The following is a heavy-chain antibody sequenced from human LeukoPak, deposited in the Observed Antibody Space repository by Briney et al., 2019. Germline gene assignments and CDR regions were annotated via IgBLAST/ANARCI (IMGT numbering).Heavy chain of an antibody. D-gene: IGHD2-2*01. CDR3: ASHCSSTSCSYYYYYGMDV. CDR2: ISAYNGNT. J-gene: IGHJ6*02. V-gene: IGHV1-18*01. Sequence: GASVKVSCKASGYTFTSYGISWVRQAPGQGLEWMGWISAYNGNTNYAQKLQGRVTMTTDTSTSTAYMELRSLRSDDTAVYYCASHCSSTSCSYYYYYGMDVWGQGTTVTVSS. CDR1: GYTFTSYG.